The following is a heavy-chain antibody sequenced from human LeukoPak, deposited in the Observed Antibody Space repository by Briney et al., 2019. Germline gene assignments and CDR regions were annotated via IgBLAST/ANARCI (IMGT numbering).Heavy chain of an antibody. CDR1: GFTVSSNY. CDR3: ARGYYGSSAYYPTYFDY. J-gene: IGHJ4*02. V-gene: IGHV3-53*01. CDR2: IYSGGST. Sequence: GGSLRLSCAASGFTVSSNYMSWVRQAPGKGLEWVSVIYSGGSTYYADSVKGRFTISRDNSKNTLYLQMNSLRAEDTAVYYCARGYYGSSAYYPTYFDYWGQGTLVTVSS. D-gene: IGHD3-22*01.